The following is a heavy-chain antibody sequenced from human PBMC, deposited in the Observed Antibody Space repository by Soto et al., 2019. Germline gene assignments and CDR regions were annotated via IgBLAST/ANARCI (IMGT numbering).Heavy chain of an antibody. CDR1: GFTFSSYG. D-gene: IGHD5-18*01. CDR2: ISYDGSKE. Sequence: QVQLVESGGGVVQPGRSLRLSCAASGFTFSSYGMHWVRQAPGKGLEWVAVISYDGSKEFYADSVKGRFTISRDNSKNTLYLQMNSLRAEDTAVYYCAKDLRLWSKYYYYYGMDVWGQGTTVTVSS. CDR3: AKDLRLWSKYYYYYGMDV. J-gene: IGHJ6*02. V-gene: IGHV3-30*18.